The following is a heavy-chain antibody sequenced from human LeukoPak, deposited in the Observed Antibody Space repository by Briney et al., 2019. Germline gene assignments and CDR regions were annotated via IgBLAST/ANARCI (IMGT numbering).Heavy chain of an antibody. CDR2: ISSMGGST. CDR3: AKDFTRIRYSNGYYWDYGMDV. Sequence: PGGSLRLSCAASGFTFSSYAMNWVRQSPGKGLEWVSLISSMGGSTYYADSVKGRFIISRDNTRNMLYLEMNNLRAEDTAVYFCAKDFTRIRYSNGYYWDYGMDVWGPGTTVTVSS. CDR1: GFTFSSYA. J-gene: IGHJ6*02. V-gene: IGHV3-23*01. D-gene: IGHD1-26*01.